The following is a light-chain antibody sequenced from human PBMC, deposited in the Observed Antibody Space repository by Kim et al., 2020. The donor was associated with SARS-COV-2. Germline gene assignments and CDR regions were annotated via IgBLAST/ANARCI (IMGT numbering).Light chain of an antibody. CDR1: LSNHGSNY. CDR2: RNN. Sequence: QWVTISCYGGLSNHGSNYVYWYQQLPGTAPKLLIYRNNQRPSGVPDRFTGSKSGTSASLAISGLRSEDEADYYCAAWDDSLSGSWVFGGGTQLTVL. J-gene: IGLJ3*02. V-gene: IGLV1-47*01. CDR3: AAWDDSLSGSWV.